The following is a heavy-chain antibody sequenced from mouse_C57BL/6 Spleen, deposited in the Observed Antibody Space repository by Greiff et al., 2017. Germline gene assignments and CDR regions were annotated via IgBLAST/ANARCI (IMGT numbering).Heavy chain of an antibody. CDR3: ARGGTPHYYAMDY. CDR1: GYTFTSYW. D-gene: IGHD3-3*01. V-gene: IGHV1-52*01. J-gene: IGHJ4*01. Sequence: QVQLQQPGAELVRPGSSVKLSCKASGYTFTSYWMHWVKQRPIQGLEWIGNIDPSDSETHYNQKFKDKATLTVDKSYSTAYMQLSSLTSEDSAVYYCARGGTPHYYAMDYWGQGTSVTVSS. CDR2: IDPSDSET.